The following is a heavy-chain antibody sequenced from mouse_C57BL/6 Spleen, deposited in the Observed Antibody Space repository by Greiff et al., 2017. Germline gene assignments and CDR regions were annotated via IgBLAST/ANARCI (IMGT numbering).Heavy chain of an antibody. D-gene: IGHD1-1*01. V-gene: IGHV7-1*01. CDR1: GFTFSDFY. CDR3: ARDAWGSSYWYFEG. J-gene: IGHJ1*03. Sequence: EVMLVESGGGLVQSGRSLRLSCATSGFTFSDFYMEWVRQAPGKGLEWIAASRNKANDYTTEYSASVKGRFIVSRDTSQSILYLQMNAVRAEDTAIYYCARDAWGSSYWYFEGWGTGATVTVSS. CDR2: SRNKANDYTT.